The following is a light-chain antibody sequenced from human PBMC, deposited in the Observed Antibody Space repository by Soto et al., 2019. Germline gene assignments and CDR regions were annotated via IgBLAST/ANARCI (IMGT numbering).Light chain of an antibody. CDR1: ETVATN. Sequence: VMTQSPATLSVSPWERATLSCWASETVATNLAWYQQKPGQAPRLLISGAPTRAAGISDRFRGSGSGTEFTLTISSLRSEDSAIYYCQQYFEWPPMTFGQGTKVDIK. CDR3: QQYFEWPPMT. V-gene: IGKV3-15*01. CDR2: GAP. J-gene: IGKJ1*01.